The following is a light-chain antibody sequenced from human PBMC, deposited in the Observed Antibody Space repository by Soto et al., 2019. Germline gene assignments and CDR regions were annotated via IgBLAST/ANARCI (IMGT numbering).Light chain of an antibody. CDR3: QQYNNWPWP. J-gene: IGKJ1*01. Sequence: EIVMTQSPATLSVSPGERATLSCRASQSVVSSLAWYQQKPGQAPRLLIYGASTRATGIPARFSGSGSGTEFTLTISSLQSEDFAVYYCQQYNNWPWPFGQGTKVDI. CDR2: GAS. V-gene: IGKV3-15*01. CDR1: QSVVSS.